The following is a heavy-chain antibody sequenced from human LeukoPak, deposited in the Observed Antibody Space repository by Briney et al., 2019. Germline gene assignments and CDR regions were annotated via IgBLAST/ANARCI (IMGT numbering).Heavy chain of an antibody. CDR3: ARAGGSYYWFDP. J-gene: IGHJ5*02. Sequence: GGSLRLSCAASGFTSSSYAMHWVRQAPGKGLEWVAVISYDGSNKYYADSVKGRFTISRDNYKNTLYLQMNSLRAEDTAVYYCARAGGSYYWFDPWGQGTLVTVSS. CDR2: ISYDGSNK. V-gene: IGHV3-30*04. D-gene: IGHD1-26*01. CDR1: GFTSSSYA.